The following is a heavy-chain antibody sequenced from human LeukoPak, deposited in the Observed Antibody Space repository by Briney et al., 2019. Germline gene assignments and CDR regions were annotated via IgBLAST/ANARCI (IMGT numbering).Heavy chain of an antibody. Sequence: SETLSLTCAVYGGSFSGYYWSWIRQPPGKGLEWIGEINHSGSTNYNPSLKSRVTISVDTSKNQFSLKLSSVTAADTAVYYCARHPTYYDILTGYYRGHAFDIWGQGTMVTVSS. V-gene: IGHV4-34*01. CDR3: ARHPTYYDILTGYYRGHAFDI. J-gene: IGHJ3*02. CDR2: INHSGST. D-gene: IGHD3-9*01. CDR1: GGSFSGYY.